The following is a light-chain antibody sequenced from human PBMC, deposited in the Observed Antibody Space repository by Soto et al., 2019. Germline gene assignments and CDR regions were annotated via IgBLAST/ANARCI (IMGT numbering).Light chain of an antibody. J-gene: IGKJ4*01. CDR2: GAS. V-gene: IGKV3-20*01. Sequence: EIVLTQSPGTLSLSPGERATLSCRASQSVSSSYLAWYQQKPGQAPRLLIYGASSRATGIPDRFSGSGSGTDFTLTISRLEPEDFAVYYCQQYYSSPLTLVGGTKVKIK. CDR1: QSVSSSY. CDR3: QQYYSSPLT.